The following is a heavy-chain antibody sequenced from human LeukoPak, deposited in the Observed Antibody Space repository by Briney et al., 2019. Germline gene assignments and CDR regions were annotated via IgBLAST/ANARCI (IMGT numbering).Heavy chain of an antibody. V-gene: IGHV3-23*01. Sequence: PGGSLRLSCAASGFTFSSYAMSWVRQAPGKGLEWVSAISGSGGSTYYADSVKGRFTISRDNSKNTLYLQMNSLRAEDTAVYYCAKDSSGWYVASGDYWGQGTLVTVSS. CDR3: AKDSSGWYVASGDY. CDR2: ISGSGGST. CDR1: GFTFSSYA. D-gene: IGHD6-19*01. J-gene: IGHJ4*02.